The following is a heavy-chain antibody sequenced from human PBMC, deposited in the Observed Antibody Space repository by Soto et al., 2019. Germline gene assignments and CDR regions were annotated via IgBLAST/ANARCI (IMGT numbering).Heavy chain of an antibody. D-gene: IGHD3-22*01. CDR3: ARLADSSGYWAYYFDY. CDR2: ILPSDSQT. CDR1: GYSFTSYW. J-gene: IGHJ4*02. Sequence: PGESLKISCKASGYSFTSYWISWVRQMPGKGLEWMGSILPSDSQTSYSPSFQGHVTISADKSISTAYLQWSSLKASDTAMYYCARLADSSGYWAYYFDYWGQGTLVTVSS. V-gene: IGHV5-10-1*01.